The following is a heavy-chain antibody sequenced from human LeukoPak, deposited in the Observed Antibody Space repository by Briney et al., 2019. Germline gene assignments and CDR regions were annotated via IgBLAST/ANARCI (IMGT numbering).Heavy chain of an antibody. CDR1: GGSISSYY. D-gene: IGHD2-15*01. J-gene: IGHJ4*02. Sequence: PSETLSPTCTVSGGSISSYYWSWIRQPPGKGLEWIGYIYYSGSTNYNPSLKSRVTISVDTSKNQFSLKLSSVTAADTAVYYCARAYCSGGSCYRAFDYWGQGTLVTVSS. CDR3: ARAYCSGGSCYRAFDY. V-gene: IGHV4-59*01. CDR2: IYYSGST.